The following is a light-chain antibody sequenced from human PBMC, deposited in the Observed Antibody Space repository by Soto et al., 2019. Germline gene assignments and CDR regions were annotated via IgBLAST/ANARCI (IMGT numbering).Light chain of an antibody. CDR1: SSDVGGYDY. V-gene: IGLV2-14*01. CDR2: DVS. Sequence: QSALTQPASVSGSPGQSITISCTGTSSDVGGYDYVSWYQQHPGKAPTLMIYDVSNRPSGASNRFSGSKSGNTASLTISGLQAEDEADYYCSSYTSSSTLGVFGGGTKLTVL. CDR3: SSYTSSSTLGV. J-gene: IGLJ3*02.